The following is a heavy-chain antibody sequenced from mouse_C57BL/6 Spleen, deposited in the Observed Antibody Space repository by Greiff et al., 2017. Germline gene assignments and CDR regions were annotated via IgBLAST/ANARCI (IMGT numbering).Heavy chain of an antibody. CDR3: AAYGNYGGDAMDY. CDR1: GFTFSDYG. V-gene: IGHV5-17*01. CDR2: ISSGSSTI. J-gene: IGHJ4*01. Sequence: EVKLMESGGGLVKPGGSLKLSCAASGFTFSDYGMHWVRQAPEKGLEWVAYISSGSSTIYYADTVKGRFTISRDNAKNTLFLQMTSLRSEDTAMYYCAAYGNYGGDAMDYWGQGTSVTVSS. D-gene: IGHD2-1*01.